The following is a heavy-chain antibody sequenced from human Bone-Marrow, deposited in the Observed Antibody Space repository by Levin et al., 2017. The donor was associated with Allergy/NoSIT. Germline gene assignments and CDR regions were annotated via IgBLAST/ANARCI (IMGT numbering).Heavy chain of an antibody. V-gene: IGHV1-69*13. D-gene: IGHD3-16*01. CDR3: ASNVEIMALPFGY. CDR2: IIPIFGTA. CDR1: GGTFSSYA. Sequence: SVKVSCKASGGTFSSYAISWVRQAPGQGLEWMGGIIPIFGTANYAQKFQGRVTITADESTSTAYMELSSLRSEDTAVYYCASNVEIMALPFGYWGQGTLVTVSS. J-gene: IGHJ4*02.